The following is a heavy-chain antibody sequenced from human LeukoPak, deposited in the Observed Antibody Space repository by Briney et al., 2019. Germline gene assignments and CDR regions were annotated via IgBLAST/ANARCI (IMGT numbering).Heavy chain of an antibody. CDR3: ARVVGATSSVGFDY. CDR2: INTATGKT. J-gene: IGHJ4*02. Sequence: ASVKVSRKASGYTFTRFAVHWVRQAPGQRPEWMGWINTATGKTKYSQKLQGRVTITRETSASTAYMELSSLRSEDAAVYYCARVVGATSSVGFDYWGQGTLVTVSS. CDR1: GYTFTRFA. V-gene: IGHV1-3*04. D-gene: IGHD1-26*01.